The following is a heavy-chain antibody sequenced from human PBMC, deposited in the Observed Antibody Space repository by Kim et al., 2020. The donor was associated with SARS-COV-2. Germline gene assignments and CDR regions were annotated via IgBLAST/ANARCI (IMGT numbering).Heavy chain of an antibody. CDR3: ARVATNSPYRP. D-gene: IGHD4-4*01. Sequence: ANYAQKFQGRVTITADESTSTAYMELSSLRSEDTAVYYCARVATNSPYRPWGQGTLVTVSS. J-gene: IGHJ5*02. V-gene: IGHV1-69*01. CDR2: A.